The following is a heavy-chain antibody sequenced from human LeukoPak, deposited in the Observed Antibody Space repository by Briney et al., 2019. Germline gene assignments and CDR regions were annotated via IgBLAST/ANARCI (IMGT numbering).Heavy chain of an antibody. J-gene: IGHJ4*02. Sequence: PSETLSLTCTVSGDSISSGTYYWSWIRQHPGKGLEWIGYIYHSGSTYYNPSLKSRVTILVDTSKNQFSLKLNSVTAADTAVYYCARVVVVTGYYFDFWGQGILVTVSS. D-gene: IGHD2-21*02. V-gene: IGHV4-31*03. CDR3: ARVVVVTGYYFDF. CDR2: IYHSGST. CDR1: GDSISSGTYY.